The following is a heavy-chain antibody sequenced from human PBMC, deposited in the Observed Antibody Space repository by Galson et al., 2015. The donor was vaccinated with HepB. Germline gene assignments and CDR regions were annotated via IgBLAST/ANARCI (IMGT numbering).Heavy chain of an antibody. D-gene: IGHD6-13*01. V-gene: IGHV4-59*01. CDR1: GCSISSYY. Sequence: ETLSLTCTVSGCSISSYYWSWIRQPPGKGLEWIGYIYYSGSTNYNPSLKSRVTISVDTSKNQFSLKLSSVTAADTAVYYCARGSLGSSWYDDPYYFDYWGQGTLVTVSS. CDR3: ARGSLGSSWYDDPYYFDY. J-gene: IGHJ4*02. CDR2: IYYSGST.